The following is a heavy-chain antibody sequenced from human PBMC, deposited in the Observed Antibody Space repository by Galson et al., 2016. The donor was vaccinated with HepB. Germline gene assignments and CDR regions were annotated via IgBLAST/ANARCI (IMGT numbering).Heavy chain of an antibody. D-gene: IGHD6-25*01. CDR1: GYSFTTYW. CDR3: ARMEAAAGISVMRH. CDR2: IDPKDSYT. J-gene: IGHJ1*01. Sequence: SGAEVKKPGESLRISCDVSGYSFTTYWISWVRQMPGKGLEWMGRIDPKDSYTNYSPSFQGHVTISVDKSISAAYLQWSSLKASDTAMYYCARMEAAAGISVMRHWGQGTLVTVSS. V-gene: IGHV5-10-1*01.